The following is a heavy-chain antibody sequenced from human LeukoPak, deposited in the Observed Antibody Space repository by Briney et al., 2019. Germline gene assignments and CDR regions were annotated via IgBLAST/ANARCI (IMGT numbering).Heavy chain of an antibody. Sequence: SETLSLTCTVSGGSISSGGYYWSWTRQHPGKGLEWIGYIYYSGSTYYNPSLKSRVTISVDTSKNQFSLKLSSVTAADTAVYYCASLVSGPQGDYWGQGTLVTVSS. CDR2: IYYSGST. V-gene: IGHV4-31*03. CDR3: ASLVSGPQGDY. CDR1: GGSISSGGYY. J-gene: IGHJ4*02. D-gene: IGHD2/OR15-2a*01.